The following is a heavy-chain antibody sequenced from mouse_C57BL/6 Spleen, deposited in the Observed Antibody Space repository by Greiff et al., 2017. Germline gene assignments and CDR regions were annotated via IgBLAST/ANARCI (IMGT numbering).Heavy chain of an antibody. V-gene: IGHV1-15*01. D-gene: IGHD1-1*01. CDR2: IDPETGGT. CDR1: GYTFTDYE. J-gene: IGHJ1*03. Sequence: VQLQQSGAELVRPGASVTLSCKASGYTFTDYEMHWVKQTPVHGLEWIGAIDPETGGTAYNQKFKGKAILTADKSSSTAYMELRSLTSEDSAVYYCTRETTVVGTGYFDVWGTGTTVTVSS. CDR3: TRETTVVGTGYFDV.